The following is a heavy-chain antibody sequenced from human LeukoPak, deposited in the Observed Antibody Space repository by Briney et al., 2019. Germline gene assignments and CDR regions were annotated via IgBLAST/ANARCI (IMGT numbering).Heavy chain of an antibody. D-gene: IGHD4-23*01. CDR2: IYYSGST. CDR3: ARGGTQRWYQQLPFDY. CDR1: GGSISSYY. J-gene: IGHJ4*02. V-gene: IGHV4-4*07. Sequence: SETLSLTCTVSGGSISSYYWSWIRQPAGKGLEWIGSIYYSGSTYYNPSLKSRVTISVDTSKNQFSLKLSSVTAADTAVYYCARGGTQRWYQQLPFDYWGQGTLVTVSS.